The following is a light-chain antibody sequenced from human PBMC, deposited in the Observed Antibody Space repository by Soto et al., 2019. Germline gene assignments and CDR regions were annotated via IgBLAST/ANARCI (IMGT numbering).Light chain of an antibody. V-gene: IGLV4-69*01. CDR3: HTWYACISVV. CDR1: SGHSNYA. J-gene: IGLJ3*02. CDR2: LNSDGSH. Sequence: QLVLTQSPSASASLGASVKLTCTLSSGHSNYAIAWHQQQPEKGPRYLMKLNSDGSHSKGDGIPDRFSGSSSGAERYLTISSLLSDDDSDDYCHTWYACISVVFGGGTKLTVL.